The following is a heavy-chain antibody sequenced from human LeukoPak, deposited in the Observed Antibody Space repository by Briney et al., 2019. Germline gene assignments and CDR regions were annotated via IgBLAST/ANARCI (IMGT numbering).Heavy chain of an antibody. CDR2: INSDGSST. J-gene: IGHJ4*02. CDR3: AKDIGVAGSPRLETLSYYFDY. Sequence: PGGSLRLSCAASGFTFSSYWMHWVRQAPGKGLVWVSRINSDGSSTNYADSVKGRFTISRDNAKNTLYLQMNSLRAEDAAVYYCAKDIGVAGSPRLETLSYYFDYWGQGTLVTVSS. D-gene: IGHD6-19*01. CDR1: GFTFSSYW. V-gene: IGHV3-74*01.